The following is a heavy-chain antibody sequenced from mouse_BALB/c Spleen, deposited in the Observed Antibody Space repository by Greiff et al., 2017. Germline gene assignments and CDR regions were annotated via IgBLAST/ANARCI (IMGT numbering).Heavy chain of an antibody. D-gene: IGHD1-1*01. Sequence: VKLVESGPGLVAPSQSLSITCTVSGFSLTSYGVHWVRQPPGKGLEWLGVIWAGGSTNYNSALMSRLSISKDNSKSQVFLKMNSLQTDDTAMYYCASPITTATGYYAMDYWGQGTSVTVSS. CDR2: IWAGGST. CDR1: GFSLTSYG. CDR3: ASPITTATGYYAMDY. V-gene: IGHV2-9*02. J-gene: IGHJ4*01.